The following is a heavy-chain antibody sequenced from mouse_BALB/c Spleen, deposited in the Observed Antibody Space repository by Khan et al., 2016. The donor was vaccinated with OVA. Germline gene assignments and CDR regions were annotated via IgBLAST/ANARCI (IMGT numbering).Heavy chain of an antibody. Sequence: QVQLQQSGAELVRPGTSVKVSCKASGYAFTNYLIEWVKQRPGQGLEWIGVINPGSGGTKYNERFKAKATLTADKSSTTAYMQLSSLTSDGSAVYFCTRRLLFWGQGTLVTVSA. J-gene: IGHJ3*01. D-gene: IGHD3-2*02. CDR2: INPGSGGT. V-gene: IGHV1-54*01. CDR1: GYAFTNYL. CDR3: TRRLLF.